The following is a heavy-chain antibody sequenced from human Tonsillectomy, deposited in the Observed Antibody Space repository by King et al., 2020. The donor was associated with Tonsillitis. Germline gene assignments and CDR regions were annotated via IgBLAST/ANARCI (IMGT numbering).Heavy chain of an antibody. CDR3: ATTNSTPNDAFDI. D-gene: IGHD2-2*01. V-gene: IGHV1-8*01. CDR2: MNPNSETT. J-gene: IGHJ3*02. CDR1: GYTFTSSD. Sequence: VQLVESGAEVKKPGASVKVSCKASGYTFTSSDINWVRQATGQGLEWMGWMNPNSETTGNAQKFQGRVTMTRNTSISTAYMELSSLRSEDTAVYYCATTNSTPNDAFDIWGQGTMVTVSS.